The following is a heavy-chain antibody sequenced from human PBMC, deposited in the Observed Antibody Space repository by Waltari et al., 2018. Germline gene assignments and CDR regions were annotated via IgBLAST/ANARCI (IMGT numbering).Heavy chain of an antibody. D-gene: IGHD3-16*01. V-gene: IGHV1-8*01. J-gene: IGHJ6*03. CDR3: ARVGDYYYYYMDV. CDR2: MNPNRGNT. CDR1: GSHFTSCD. Sequence: QVQLVQSGAEVQKPGASVKVSCKAAGSHFTSCDLNGLRRATGQGLEWMGWMNPNRGNTGYAQKFQGRVTMTRNTSISTAYMELSSLRSEDTAVYYCARVGDYYYYYMDVWGKGTTVTVSS.